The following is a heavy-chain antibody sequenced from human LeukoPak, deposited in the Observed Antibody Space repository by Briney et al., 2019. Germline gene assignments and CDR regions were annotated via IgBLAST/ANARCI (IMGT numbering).Heavy chain of an antibody. J-gene: IGHJ4*02. CDR3: ARGPLRSGFDY. D-gene: IGHD3-3*01. CDR2: ISSTSGSI. CDR1: GFIFSTFT. Sequence: PRGSLRLSCATSGFIFSTFTMNWVRQAPGKGLEWVSSISSTSGSIYYADSVKGRFTTSRDNGKNSLYLQMNSLRDEDTAVYYCARGPLRSGFDYWGQGALVTVSS. V-gene: IGHV3-48*02.